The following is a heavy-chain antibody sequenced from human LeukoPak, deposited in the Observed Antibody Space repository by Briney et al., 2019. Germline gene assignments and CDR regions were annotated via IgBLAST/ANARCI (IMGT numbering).Heavy chain of an antibody. Sequence: ASVKVSCKASGYTFTGYYMHWVRQAPGQGLEWMGWINPNSGGTNYAQKFQGRVTMTRDTSISTAYMELSRLRSDDTAVYYCARDTHDSSGYYFYYFDYWGQGTLVTVSS. V-gene: IGHV1-2*02. J-gene: IGHJ4*02. CDR3: ARDTHDSSGYYFYYFDY. CDR2: INPNSGGT. CDR1: GYTFTGYY. D-gene: IGHD3-22*01.